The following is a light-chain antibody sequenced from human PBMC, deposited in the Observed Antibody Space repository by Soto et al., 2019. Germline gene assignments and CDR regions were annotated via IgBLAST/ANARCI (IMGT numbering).Light chain of an antibody. V-gene: IGKV3-20*01. J-gene: IGKJ1*01. CDR1: QGIGDT. CDR2: DTS. Sequence: EVVMPQSPATLSVSPGDGVPLSCRASQGIGDTLAWYQHKPGQATRLLIYDTSSMATGVPSRFSGSGSGTDFTLTISRLEPEEFAMYYCQQDSSSPPTVGQGTKVDIK. CDR3: QQDSSSPPT.